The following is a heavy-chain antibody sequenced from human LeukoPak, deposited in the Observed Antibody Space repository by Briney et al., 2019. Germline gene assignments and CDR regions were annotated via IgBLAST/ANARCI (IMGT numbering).Heavy chain of an antibody. CDR2: IKLDGSEK. V-gene: IGHV3-7*01. CDR1: GFTFSDYW. CDR3: ARIDSRHYFFDY. D-gene: IGHD2-21*01. J-gene: IGHJ4*02. Sequence: QTGGSLRLSCAASGFTFSDYWMVWVRQAPGKGLEWVANIKLDGSEKYYVDSVKGRFTISRDDAENSLYLHMDSLRAEDTALYYCARIDSRHYFFDYWGQGTLVTVSS.